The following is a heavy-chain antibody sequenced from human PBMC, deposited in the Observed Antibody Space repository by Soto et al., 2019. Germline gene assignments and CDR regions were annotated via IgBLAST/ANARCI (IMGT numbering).Heavy chain of an antibody. Sequence: QVQLQQWGAGLLKPSETLSLTCAVYGGSFSGYYWSWIRQPPGKGLEWIGEIKHSGSTNYNPSLKSRVTILVDTSRKQFSLKLTSVTAADTAVYYCARGGFRFLEWLSWGQGTLVTVSS. D-gene: IGHD3-3*01. CDR3: ARGGFRFLEWLS. J-gene: IGHJ5*02. CDR1: GGSFSGYY. CDR2: IKHSGST. V-gene: IGHV4-34*01.